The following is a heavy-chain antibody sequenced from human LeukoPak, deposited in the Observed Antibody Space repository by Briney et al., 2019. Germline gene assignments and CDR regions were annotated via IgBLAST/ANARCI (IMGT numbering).Heavy chain of an antibody. CDR2: IIPIFGTA. J-gene: IGHJ4*02. D-gene: IGHD1-26*01. CDR3: ARDSAVWSGSFVHYFDY. V-gene: IGHV1-69*05. Sequence: GSSVKVSCKASGGTFSSYAISWVRQAPGQGLEWMGRIIPIFGTANYAQKFQGRVTITTDESTSTAYMELSSLRSEDTAVYYCARDSAVWSGSFVHYFDYWGQGTLVTVSS. CDR1: GGTFSSYA.